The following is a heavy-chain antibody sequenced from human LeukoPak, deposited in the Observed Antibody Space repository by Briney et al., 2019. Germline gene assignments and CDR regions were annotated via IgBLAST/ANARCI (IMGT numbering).Heavy chain of an antibody. CDR2: VYYSGST. D-gene: IGHD5-18*01. V-gene: IGHV4-59*01. J-gene: IGHJ4*02. Sequence: ETLSLTCSVSGDSISTYYWSWIRQPPGKALEWIGYVYYSGSTDYNPSLKSRVTISVDTSKKFSLNLNSVTAADTAVYYCSASKQLWLRGLFDYWGQGTLVTVSS. CDR1: GDSISTYY. CDR3: SASKQLWLRGLFDY.